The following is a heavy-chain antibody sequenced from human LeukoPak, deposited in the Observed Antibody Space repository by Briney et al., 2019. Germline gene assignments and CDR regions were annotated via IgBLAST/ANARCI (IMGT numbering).Heavy chain of an antibody. D-gene: IGHD3-16*01. CDR2: IYPGDSDT. CDR3: ARHHFGQTHYYYYGMDV. CDR1: GYSFTSYW. Sequence: GESLKISCKGSGYSFTSYWIGWVRQMPGKGLEWMGIIYPGDSDTRYSPSFQGQVTISADKSISTAYLQWSSLKASDTAMYYCARHHFGQTHYYYYGMDVWGQGTTVTVSS. V-gene: IGHV5-51*01. J-gene: IGHJ6*02.